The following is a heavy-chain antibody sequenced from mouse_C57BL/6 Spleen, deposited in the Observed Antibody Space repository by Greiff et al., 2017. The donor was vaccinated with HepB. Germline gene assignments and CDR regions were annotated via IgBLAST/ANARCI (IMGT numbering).Heavy chain of an antibody. V-gene: IGHV1-76*01. J-gene: IGHJ2*01. CDR2: IYPGSGNT. D-gene: IGHD2-1*01. CDR1: GYTFTDYY. CDR3: ARSTGLDYFDY. Sequence: VKLMESGAELVRPGASVKLSCKASGYTFTDYYINWVKQRPGQGLEWIARIYPGSGNTYYNEKFKGKATLTAEKSSSTTYMQLSSLTSEDSAVYFCARSTGLDYFDYWGQGTTLTVSS.